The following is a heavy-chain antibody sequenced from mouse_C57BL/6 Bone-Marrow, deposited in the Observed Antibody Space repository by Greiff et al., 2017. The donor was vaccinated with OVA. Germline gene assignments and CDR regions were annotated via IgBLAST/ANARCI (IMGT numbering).Heavy chain of an antibody. CDR2: INPGSGGT. CDR1: GYAFTNYL. V-gene: IGHV1-54*01. CDR3: AREGQYYGSSRCYWYFDV. D-gene: IGHD1-1*01. J-gene: IGHJ1*03. Sequence: QVQLQQSGAELVRPGTSVKVSCKASGYAFTNYLIEWVKQRPGQGLEWIGVINPGSGGTNYNEKFKGKATLTADKSSSTAYMQLSSLTSEDSAVYFCAREGQYYGSSRCYWYFDVWGTGTTVTVSS.